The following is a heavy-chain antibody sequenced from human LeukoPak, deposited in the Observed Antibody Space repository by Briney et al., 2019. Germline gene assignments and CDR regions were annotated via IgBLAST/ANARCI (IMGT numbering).Heavy chain of an antibody. CDR2: ISHSGST. V-gene: IGHV4-34*01. CDR1: GGSFSDYH. CDR3: ARARGPTVLYYFDY. Sequence: PSETLSLTCTVYGGSFSDYHWSWIRQPPGKGLEWIGEISHSGSTNYNPSLMGRVTMSVDTSKNQFSLKLSSVSAADTAVYYCARARGPTVLYYFDYWGQGALVTVS. D-gene: IGHD4-11*01. J-gene: IGHJ4*02.